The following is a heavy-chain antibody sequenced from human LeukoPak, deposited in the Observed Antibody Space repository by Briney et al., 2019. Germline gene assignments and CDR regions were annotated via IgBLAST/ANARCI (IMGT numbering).Heavy chain of an antibody. CDR3: ARRCRRESPSPTGKRFDI. CDR1: GGSITSTSHY. CDR2: FYYSGNT. J-gene: IGHJ3*02. Sequence: SETLSLTCVDSGGSITSTSHYWDWIRQPPGKGLEWIGSFYYSGNTYYNPFFKSRVSISVDTSKAQHALKVNSVTAADTAVYYCARRCRRESPSPTGKRFDIWGQGTLVTVSS. D-gene: IGHD3-10*01. V-gene: IGHV4-39*01.